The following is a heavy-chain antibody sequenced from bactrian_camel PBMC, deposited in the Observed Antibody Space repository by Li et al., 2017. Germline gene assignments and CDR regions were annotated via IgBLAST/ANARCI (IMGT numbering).Heavy chain of an antibody. CDR3: ASAQIRRSSAGHY. J-gene: IGHJ4*01. CDR2: IDADGRS. D-gene: IGHD3*01. V-gene: IGHV3S53*01. CDR1: GYTGSNGC. Sequence: HVQLVESGGGSVQAGGSLRLSCAVSGYTGSNGCMAWFRQEPGKEREGVAAIDADGRSYYKDSVKDRFTISRDNAKNTVYLQMNSLTSEDTALYYCASAQIRRSSAGHYWGQGTQVTVS.